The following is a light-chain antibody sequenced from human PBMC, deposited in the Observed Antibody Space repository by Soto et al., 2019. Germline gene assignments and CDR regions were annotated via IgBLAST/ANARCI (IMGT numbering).Light chain of an antibody. V-gene: IGLV2-11*01. Sequence: QSVLTQPPSASGTPGQRVTISCSGSSSNIGSNTVNWYQQHPGKAPKLMIYDVSKRPSGVPDRFSGSKSGNTASLTISGLQAEDEADYYCCSYAGSYTWVFGGGTKLTVL. J-gene: IGLJ2*01. CDR2: DVS. CDR3: CSYAGSYTWV. CDR1: SSNIGSNT.